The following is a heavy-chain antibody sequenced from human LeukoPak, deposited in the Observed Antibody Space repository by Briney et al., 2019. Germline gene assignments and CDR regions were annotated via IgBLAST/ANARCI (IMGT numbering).Heavy chain of an antibody. CDR1: GFTFSSYE. V-gene: IGHV3-30*04. J-gene: IGHJ4*02. Sequence: GGSLRLSCAASGFTFSSYEMNWVRQAPGKGLEWVAVISYDGSNKYYADSVKGRFTISRDNSKNTLYLQMNSLRAEDTAVYYCARVKGYYDSSGQFDYWGQGTLVTVSS. CDR2: ISYDGSNK. CDR3: ARVKGYYDSSGQFDY. D-gene: IGHD3-22*01.